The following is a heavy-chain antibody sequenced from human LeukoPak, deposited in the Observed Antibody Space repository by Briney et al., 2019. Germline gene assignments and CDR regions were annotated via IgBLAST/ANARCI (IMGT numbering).Heavy chain of an antibody. D-gene: IGHD6-13*01. CDR2: INHSGST. CDR3: ARHYPTFGQQLVQGDAFDI. J-gene: IGHJ3*02. Sequence: KSSETLSLTCAVYGGSFSGYYWSWIRQPPGKGLEWIGEINHSGSTNYNPSLKSRVTISVDTSKNQFSLKLSSVTAADTAVYYCARHYPTFGQQLVQGDAFDIWGQGTMVTVSS. CDR1: GGSFSGYY. V-gene: IGHV4-34*01.